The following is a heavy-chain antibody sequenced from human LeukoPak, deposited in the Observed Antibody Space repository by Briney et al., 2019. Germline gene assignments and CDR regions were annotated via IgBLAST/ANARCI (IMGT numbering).Heavy chain of an antibody. V-gene: IGHV3-9*01. Sequence: GGSLRLSCAASGFTFSSYAMHWVRQAPGKGLEWVSGISWNSGSIGYADSVKGRFTISRDNAKNSLYLQMNSLRAEDTAVYYCASTTSTSRYRFDHWGQGTLVTVSS. CDR2: ISWNSGSI. CDR1: GFTFSSYA. D-gene: IGHD2-2*01. J-gene: IGHJ4*02. CDR3: ASTTSTSRYRFDH.